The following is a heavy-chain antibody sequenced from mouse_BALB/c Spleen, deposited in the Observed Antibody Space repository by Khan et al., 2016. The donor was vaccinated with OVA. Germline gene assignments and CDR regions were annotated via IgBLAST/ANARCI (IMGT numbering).Heavy chain of an antibody. CDR1: GFTFNNYG. D-gene: IGHD1-1*01. CDR3: ATSYFYGYYFDY. Sequence: EVMLVESGGGLVQPGGSRKLSCAASGFTFNNYGMHWVRQAPEKGLEWVAYISGDSNTIYYVDSVKGRFTISRDNPKNTRFLQMTSLMSEDTAMYYCATSYFYGYYFDYWGPGTTLTVS. V-gene: IGHV5-17*02. CDR2: ISGDSNTI. J-gene: IGHJ2*01.